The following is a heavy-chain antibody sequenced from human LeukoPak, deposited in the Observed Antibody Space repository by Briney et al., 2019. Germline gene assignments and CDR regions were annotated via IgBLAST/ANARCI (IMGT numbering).Heavy chain of an antibody. CDR2: MNPNSGNT. CDR1: GYTFTSYD. Sequence: ASVMVSCKASGYTFTSYDINWVRQATGQGLEWMGWMNPNSGNTGYAQKFQGGVTMTRNTSISTAYMELSSLRSEDTAVYYCARGHIVVVPAARAVYYYYGMDVWGQGTTVTVSS. V-gene: IGHV1-8*01. CDR3: ARGHIVVVPAARAVYYYYGMDV. D-gene: IGHD2-2*01. J-gene: IGHJ6*02.